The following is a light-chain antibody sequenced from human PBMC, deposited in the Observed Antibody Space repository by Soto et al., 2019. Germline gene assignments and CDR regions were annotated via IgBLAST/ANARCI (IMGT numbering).Light chain of an antibody. J-gene: IGKJ1*01. CDR3: QQYNNWPRT. CDR1: QSISSY. CDR2: GAS. V-gene: IGKV3-15*01. Sequence: VMTQSPATLSVSPGEGATLSCRASQSISSYLAWYQQTPGQAPRLLIYGASTRAIGIPARFSGSGSGTEFTLTISSLQSGDFALYYCQQYNNWPRTFGQGTKVDIK.